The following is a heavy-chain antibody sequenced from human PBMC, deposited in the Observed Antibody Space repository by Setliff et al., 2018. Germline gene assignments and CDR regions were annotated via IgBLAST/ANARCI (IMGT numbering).Heavy chain of an antibody. V-gene: IGHV4-39*07. CDR3: ARMSGFQYIDV. CDR2: IHYSGTT. D-gene: IGHD3-3*01. CDR1: GASINSGTYY. J-gene: IGHJ6*03. Sequence: SETLSLTCTVSGASINSGTYYWAWIRQPPGKGLEWIGRIHYSGTTYYNASLKSRVTMSVDVSKSQFSLRLSSVTAADTAVYYCARMSGFQYIDVWDKGTTVTVSS.